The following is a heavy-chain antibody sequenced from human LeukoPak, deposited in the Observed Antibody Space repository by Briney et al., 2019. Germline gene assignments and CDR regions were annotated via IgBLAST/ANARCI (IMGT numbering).Heavy chain of an antibody. V-gene: IGHV3-30*18. CDR1: GFTFSSYG. CDR3: AKDGRDGHNHPSYYFDS. D-gene: IGHD5-24*01. Sequence: QPGRSLRLSCAASGFTFSSYGIHWGRQAPGKGLEWVAVISYDGNSEYYADSVKGRFTISRDNSKNTLYLQMNSLRPEDTAVYYCAKDGRDGHNHPSYYFDSWGQGTLVTVSS. J-gene: IGHJ4*02. CDR2: ISYDGNSE.